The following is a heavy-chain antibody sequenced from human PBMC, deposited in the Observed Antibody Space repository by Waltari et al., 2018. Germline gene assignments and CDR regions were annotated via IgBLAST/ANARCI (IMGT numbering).Heavy chain of an antibody. CDR2: MYTSGSA. CDR3: AREGIYSSATDARFDP. D-gene: IGHD6-25*01. Sequence: QVQLQESGPGLVKPSQTLSLTCTVSGGSISSGSYYWSWIRQSAGKGLEWIGRMYTSGSANYSPSLKSRVTISVDTSKNQFSLKLSSVTAADMAVYYCAREGIYSSATDARFDPWGQGTLVTVSS. V-gene: IGHV4-61*02. CDR1: GGSISSGSYY. J-gene: IGHJ5*02.